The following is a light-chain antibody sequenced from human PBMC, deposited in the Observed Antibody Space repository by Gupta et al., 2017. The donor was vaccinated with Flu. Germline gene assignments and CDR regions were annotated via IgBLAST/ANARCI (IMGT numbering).Light chain of an antibody. V-gene: IGKV3-20*01. CDR2: GAS. Sequence: ATHSCRASQSITSTDLAWYQHKPGQAPRLLMYGASTRANGIPDRFSGGGSRTDFTLNISRLEPEDFAVYYCHHYSSSSTMYSFGQGTKLEIK. CDR1: QSITSTD. CDR3: HHYSSSSTMYS. J-gene: IGKJ2*01.